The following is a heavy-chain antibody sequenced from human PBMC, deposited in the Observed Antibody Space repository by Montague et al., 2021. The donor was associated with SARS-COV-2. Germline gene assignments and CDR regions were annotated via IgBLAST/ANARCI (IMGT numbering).Heavy chain of an antibody. J-gene: IGHJ3*02. CDR2: IYDSGST. V-gene: IGHV4-39*02. CDR3: ARRGRKLLPVATTIGGFDI. D-gene: IGHD5-12*01. CDR1: GGSISSSNYY. Sequence: SETLSLTCTVSGGSISSSNYYWDWIRQPPGKELEWIGSIYDSGSTXYNPSLKSRVTISVDTSKNHFSLKLSSVTAADTAVYYCARRGRKLLPVATTIGGFDIWGQGTMVTVSS.